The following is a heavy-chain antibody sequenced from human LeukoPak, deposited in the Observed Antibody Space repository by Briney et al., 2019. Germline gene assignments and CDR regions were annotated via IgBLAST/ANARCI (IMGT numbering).Heavy chain of an antibody. V-gene: IGHV1-18*01. CDR1: GYTFTTYG. CDR3: ARNRSAAGEDY. Sequence: ASVKVSCKASGYTFTTYGINWVRQAPEQGLEWMGWISNYNGNTNYAQKFQGRVTMTTDTSTSTAYMELRSLRSDDTATYYCARNRSAAGEDYWGQGTLVTVSS. CDR2: ISNYNGNT. D-gene: IGHD6-13*01. J-gene: IGHJ4*02.